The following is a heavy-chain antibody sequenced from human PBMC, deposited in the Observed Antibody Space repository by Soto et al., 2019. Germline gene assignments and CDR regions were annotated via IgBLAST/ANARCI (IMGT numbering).Heavy chain of an antibody. V-gene: IGHV4-31*03. D-gene: IGHD2-21*01. CDR3: ARGGISHWAYFDYMGV. CDR2: IYYSGST. J-gene: IGHJ6*03. Sequence: PSETLSLTCTVSGGSISSGGYYWSWIRQHPGKGLEWIGYIYYSGSTYYNPSLKSRVTISVDTSKNQFSLTLSSVTAADTATYYCARGGISHWAYFDYMGVWDRGTTVTVSS. CDR1: GGSISSGGYY.